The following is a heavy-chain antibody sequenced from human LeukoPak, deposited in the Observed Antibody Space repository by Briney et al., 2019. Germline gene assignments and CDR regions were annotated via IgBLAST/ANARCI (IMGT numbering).Heavy chain of an antibody. V-gene: IGHV3-11*04. CDR2: ISSIGSTI. D-gene: IGHD3-3*01. CDR1: GFTFSDYY. CDR3: ASLGQYYDFWSGYWPHAFDI. Sequence: PGGSLRLSCAASGFTFSDYYMSWIRQAPGKGLEWVSYISSIGSTIYYADSVKGRFTISRDNAKNSLYLQMNSLRAEDTAVYYCASLGQYYDFWSGYWPHAFDIWGQGTMVTVSS. J-gene: IGHJ3*02.